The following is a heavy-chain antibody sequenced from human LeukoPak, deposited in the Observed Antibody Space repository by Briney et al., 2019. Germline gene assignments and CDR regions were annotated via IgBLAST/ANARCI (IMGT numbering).Heavy chain of an antibody. Sequence: GGSLRLSCAASGFTFSSYGMHWVRQAPGKGLEWVAVISYDGSSKYYADSVKGRFTISRDNSKNTLYLQMNSLRAEDTAVYYCAKVPPRLLWFGELFGAFDIWGQGTMVTVSS. D-gene: IGHD3-10*01. CDR3: AKVPPRLLWFGELFGAFDI. CDR1: GFTFSSYG. J-gene: IGHJ3*02. V-gene: IGHV3-30*18. CDR2: ISYDGSSK.